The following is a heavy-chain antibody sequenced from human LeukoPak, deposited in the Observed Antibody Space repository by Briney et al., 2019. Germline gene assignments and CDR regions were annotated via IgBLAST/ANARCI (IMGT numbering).Heavy chain of an antibody. CDR2: ISYDGSNK. CDR1: GFTFSSYA. V-gene: IGHV3-30-3*01. Sequence: PGRSLRLSCAASGFTFSSYAMPWVRQAPGKGLEWVAVISYDGSNKYYADSVKGRFTISRDNSKNTLYLQMNSLRAEDTAVYYCARDAHSLRYFDWLSTFDYWGQGTLVTVSS. D-gene: IGHD3-9*01. J-gene: IGHJ4*02. CDR3: ARDAHSLRYFDWLSTFDY.